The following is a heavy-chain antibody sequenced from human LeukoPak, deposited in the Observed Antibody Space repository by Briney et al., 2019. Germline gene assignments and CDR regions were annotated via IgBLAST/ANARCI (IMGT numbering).Heavy chain of an antibody. Sequence: SETLSLTCAVYGGSFSGYYWSWIRQPPGKGLEWIGEINHSGSTNYNPSLKSRVTISVDTSKNQFSLKLSSVTAADTAVYYCARVQLWFIWNYYYYYMDVWGKGTTVTVSS. J-gene: IGHJ6*03. V-gene: IGHV4-34*01. CDR1: GGSFSGYY. CDR3: ARVQLWFIWNYYYYYMDV. CDR2: INHSGST. D-gene: IGHD5-18*01.